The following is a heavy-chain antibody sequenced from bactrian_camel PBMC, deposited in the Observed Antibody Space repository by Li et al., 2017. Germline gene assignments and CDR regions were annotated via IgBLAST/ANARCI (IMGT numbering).Heavy chain of an antibody. J-gene: IGHJ4*01. CDR1: GHTFSTSC. V-gene: IGHV3S53*01. CDR3: AADRRRHGPPSLRPGDYSV. D-gene: IGHD2*01. CDR2: INSDDTT. Sequence: HVQLVESGGDSVQAGGSLRLSCVPSGHTFSTSCSGWFRQAPGKEREGIADINSDDTTTYADSVKGLFTISKDKARNCLDLQMDSLEPGDTARYYCAADRRRHGPPSLRPGDYSVWGQGTQVTVSS.